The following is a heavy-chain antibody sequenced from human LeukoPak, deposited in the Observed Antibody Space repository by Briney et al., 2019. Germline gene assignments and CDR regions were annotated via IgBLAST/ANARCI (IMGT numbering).Heavy chain of an antibody. J-gene: IGHJ4*02. V-gene: IGHV3-48*03. CDR3: ARDHPRYNDCWDY. Sequence: GGSLRLSCATSGFTFSSYEIHWVRQAPGKGLEWVSYISSSGSTIYYADSVKGRFTISRDNAKNSLYLQMNSLRAEDTAVYYCARDHPRYNDCWDYWGQGNLVTVSS. CDR1: GFTFSSYE. D-gene: IGHD2-21*02. CDR2: ISSSGSTI.